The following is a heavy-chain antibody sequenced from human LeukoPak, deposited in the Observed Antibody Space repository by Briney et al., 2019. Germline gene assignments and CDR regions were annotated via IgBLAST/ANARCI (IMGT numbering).Heavy chain of an antibody. CDR3: ARDEEANYYDSSGYPSRSKVY. D-gene: IGHD3-22*01. J-gene: IGHJ4*02. CDR1: GFTFSSYS. CDR2: ISSSSSYI. Sequence: GGSLRLSCAASGFTFSSYSMNWVRQAPGKGLEWVSSISSSSSYIYYADSVKGRFTISRDNAKNSLYLQMNSLRAEDTAVYYCARDEEANYYDSSGYPSRSKVYWGQGTLVTVSS. V-gene: IGHV3-21*01.